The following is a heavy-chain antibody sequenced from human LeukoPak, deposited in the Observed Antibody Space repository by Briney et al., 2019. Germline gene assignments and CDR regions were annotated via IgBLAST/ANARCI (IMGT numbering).Heavy chain of an antibody. CDR2: ISYDGSNE. D-gene: IGHD3-10*01. J-gene: IGHJ4*02. CDR3: AKDKGYYYGSGSPLYFDY. CDR1: GLTFSTYG. V-gene: IGHV3-30*18. Sequence: GGSLRLSCAASGLTFSTYGMHWVRQAPCKGLEWVAVISYDGSNEYYADSVKGRFTISRDNSKNTLYLQMNSLRAEDTAVYYCAKDKGYYYGSGSPLYFDYWGQGTLVTVSS.